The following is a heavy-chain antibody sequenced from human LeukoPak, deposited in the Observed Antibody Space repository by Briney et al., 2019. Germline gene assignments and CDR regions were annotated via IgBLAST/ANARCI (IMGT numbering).Heavy chain of an antibody. Sequence: GGSLRRSCAASGFTVSSNYRRWVRQAPGKGREWGSVIYSGGSTYDADSVKGRFTMSRDNSENTLYLQMTTLRAEDTAVYYRAREIPDSSGYYGSYYYYMDVWGKGTTVTVSS. V-gene: IGHV3-66*02. J-gene: IGHJ6*03. CDR2: IYSGGST. CDR1: GFTVSSNY. D-gene: IGHD3-22*01. CDR3: AREIPDSSGYYGSYYYYMDV.